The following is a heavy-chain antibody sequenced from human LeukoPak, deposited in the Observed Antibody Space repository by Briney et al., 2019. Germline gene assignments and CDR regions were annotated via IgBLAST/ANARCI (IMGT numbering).Heavy chain of an antibody. V-gene: IGHV1-2*02. CDR2: INPNSGGT. D-gene: IGHD6-13*01. CDR1: GYTFTGYY. Sequence: VASVKVSCKASGYTFTGYYMHWVRQAPGQGLEWMGWINPNSGGTNYAQKFQGRVTMTRDTSISTAYMELSRLRSDDTAVYYCARDQGIAAAGTDFDYWGQGTLVTVSS. J-gene: IGHJ4*02. CDR3: ARDQGIAAAGTDFDY.